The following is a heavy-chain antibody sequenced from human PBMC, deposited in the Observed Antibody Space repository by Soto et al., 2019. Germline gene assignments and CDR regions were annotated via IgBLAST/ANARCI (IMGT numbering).Heavy chain of an antibody. CDR1: GFTFTSSA. CDR2: IVVGSGNT. Sequence: ASVKVSCKASGFTFTSSAVQWVRQARGQRLEWIGWIVVGSGNTNFAQKFQERVTITRDMSTSTAYMELSSLRSEDTAVYYCAADPYYYDSSNYYSFDYWVQGTLVTVSS. CDR3: AADPYYYDSSNYYSFDY. J-gene: IGHJ4*02. V-gene: IGHV1-58*01. D-gene: IGHD3-22*01.